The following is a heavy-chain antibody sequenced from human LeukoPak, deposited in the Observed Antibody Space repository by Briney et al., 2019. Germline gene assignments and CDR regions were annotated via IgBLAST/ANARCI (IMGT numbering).Heavy chain of an antibody. V-gene: IGHV3-23*01. CDR3: ANGAAGQYCTSPTCYR. Sequence: GGSLRLSFVAAGFTFSRYSMTWVRQAPGKGLEWVSAINIGGDDTYYADSVRGRFTISRDNSKNTLYLQMNSLRAEDTAVYYCANGAAGQYCTSPTCYRWGQGTLVIVSS. CDR2: INIGGDDT. D-gene: IGHD2-2*01. CDR1: GFTFSRYS. J-gene: IGHJ4*02.